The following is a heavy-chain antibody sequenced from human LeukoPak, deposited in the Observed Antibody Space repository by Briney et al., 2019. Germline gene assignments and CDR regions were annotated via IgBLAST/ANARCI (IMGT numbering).Heavy chain of an antibody. V-gene: IGHV3-21*01. CDR3: ARVQSGQGYYYYYMDV. CDR2: ISSGSTYI. CDR1: GFTFSSYN. Sequence: GGSLRLSCAASGFTFSSYNMNWVRQAPGRGLEWVSSISSGSTYIYYADSVKGRSTISRDNAKDSLFLQMNSLRAEDTAVYYCARVQSGQGYYYYYMDVWGKGTTVTVSS. J-gene: IGHJ6*03.